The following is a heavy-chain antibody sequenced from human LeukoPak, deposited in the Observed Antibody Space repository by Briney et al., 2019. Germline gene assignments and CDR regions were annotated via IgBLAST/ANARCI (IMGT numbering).Heavy chain of an antibody. CDR2: ISAYNGNT. CDR1: GYTFTSYG. CDR3: AREFGVRFLFGY. J-gene: IGHJ4*02. D-gene: IGHD3-3*01. Sequence: ASVKASCKASGYTFTSYGISWVRQAPGQGLEWMGWISAYNGNTNYAQKLQGRVTMTTDTSTSTAYMELRSLRPDDTAVYYCAREFGVRFLFGYWGQGTLVTVSS. V-gene: IGHV1-18*01.